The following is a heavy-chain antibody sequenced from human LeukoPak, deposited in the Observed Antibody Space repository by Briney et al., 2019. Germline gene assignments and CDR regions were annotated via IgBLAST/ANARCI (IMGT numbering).Heavy chain of an antibody. CDR1: GSAFSSYV. Sequence: GGSLRLSCAASGSAFSSYVINWVRQAPGKGLEWVSAIGGTGRTYYADPVKGRFTISRDNSKNTVFLQMNSLRAEDTAIFYCAKDMTTRGAFDIWGQGTMVTVSS. D-gene: IGHD1-1*01. CDR3: AKDMTTRGAFDI. CDR2: IGGTGRT. V-gene: IGHV3-23*01. J-gene: IGHJ3*02.